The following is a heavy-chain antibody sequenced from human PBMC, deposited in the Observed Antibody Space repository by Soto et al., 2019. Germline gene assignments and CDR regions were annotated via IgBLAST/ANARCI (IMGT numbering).Heavy chain of an antibody. D-gene: IGHD5-12*01. CDR1: GGTFSNYA. CDR2: IIPIFGSA. V-gene: IGHV1-69*15. J-gene: IGHJ5*02. Sequence: QVQLVQSGAEVKKPGSSVKVSCKASGGTFSNYAITWVRQAPGQGLEWLGRIIPIFGSANFAQKFQGRVTLPADESTTAVYMELSSLRSDDTAGYYCAKDGGKDGYFGNWFDPWCQGTLVTVSS. CDR3: AKDGGKDGYFGNWFDP.